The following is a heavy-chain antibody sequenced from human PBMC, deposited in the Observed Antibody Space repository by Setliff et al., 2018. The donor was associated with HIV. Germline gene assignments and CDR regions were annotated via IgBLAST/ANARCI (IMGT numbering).Heavy chain of an antibody. CDR3: ARDWEARADYYDTSGQAQYFQH. V-gene: IGHV1-2*02. D-gene: IGHD3-22*01. CDR2: VNPNSGGT. CDR1: GYTFTDYY. J-gene: IGHJ1*01. Sequence: ASVKVSCKASGYTFTDYYIHWVRQAPGQGLQWMGWVNPNSGGTNSAQEFQGRVTMTRDTSISTAYMELTWLKPDDTAVYYCARDWEARADYYDTSGQAQYFQHWGQGTLVTVSS.